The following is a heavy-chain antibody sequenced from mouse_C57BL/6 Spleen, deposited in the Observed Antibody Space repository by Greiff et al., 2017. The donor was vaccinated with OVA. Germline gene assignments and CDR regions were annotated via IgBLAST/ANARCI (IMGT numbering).Heavy chain of an antibody. Sequence: VQLQESGAELVRPGASVTLSCKASGYTFTDYEMHWVKQTPVHGLEWIGAIDPETGGTAYNQKFKGKAILTADKSSSTAYMELRSLTSEDSAVYYCTRGGVPYYCDYWGQGTTLTVSS. J-gene: IGHJ2*01. V-gene: IGHV1-15*01. CDR1: GYTFTDYE. CDR3: TRGGVPYYCDY. D-gene: IGHD5-1*01. CDR2: IDPETGGT.